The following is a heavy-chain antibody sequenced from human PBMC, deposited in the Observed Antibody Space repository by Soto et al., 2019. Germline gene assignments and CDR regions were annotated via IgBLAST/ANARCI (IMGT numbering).Heavy chain of an antibody. J-gene: IGHJ4*02. CDR2: IYSSGSS. V-gene: IGHV4-59*08. CDR1: DSCISGNY. Sequence: SETLSLTCTASDSCISGNYWSRIQQPPEKDQQRIGYIYSSGSSNYTPSLQSRVTVAVDTSKNQFSLKLSSVTAADTAVYYCARLACSTTRCFTYLDFWGQGALVTVSS. CDR3: ARLACSTTRCFTYLDF. D-gene: IGHD2-2*01.